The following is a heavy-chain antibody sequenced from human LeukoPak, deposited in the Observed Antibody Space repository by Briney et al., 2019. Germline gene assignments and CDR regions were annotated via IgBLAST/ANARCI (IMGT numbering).Heavy chain of an antibody. J-gene: IGHJ4*02. Sequence: SETLSLTCTVSGGSISSYYWSWIRQPPRKGLEWIGYIHYTGSTNYNPSLKSRVTISVDTSKNQFSLKLSSVTAADTAVYYCARVQESQIDYYFDYWGQGTLVTVSS. V-gene: IGHV4-59*01. D-gene: IGHD3-9*01. CDR3: ARVQESQIDYYFDY. CDR2: IHYTGST. CDR1: GGSISSYY.